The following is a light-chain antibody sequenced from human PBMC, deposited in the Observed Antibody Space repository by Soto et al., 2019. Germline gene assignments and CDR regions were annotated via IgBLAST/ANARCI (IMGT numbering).Light chain of an antibody. V-gene: IGKV3-11*01. CDR2: DAS. CDR1: QSVGTY. CDR3: QQRSLWPPLT. J-gene: IGKJ4*01. Sequence: LLTQSPATLSLSPGERATLSCRASQSVGTYLAWYQQKPGQAPRLLIYDASSRATGIPPRFSGSGSGTDFTLTLSSLEPEDIAVYYCQQRSLWPPLTFGGGTKVEIK.